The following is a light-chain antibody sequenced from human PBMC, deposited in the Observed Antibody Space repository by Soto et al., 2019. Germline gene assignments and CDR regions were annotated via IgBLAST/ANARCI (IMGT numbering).Light chain of an antibody. CDR3: QKYDRLPT. CDR1: QDISNY. V-gene: IGKV1-33*01. J-gene: IGKJ4*01. Sequence: DIQMTQSPSSLSASVGDRVTITCQASQDISNYLNWFQQKPGKAPKLLIYDASNLETGVPSRFSGSGSGTDFTFTINSLQPEDIATYYCQKYDRLPTFGGGTKVDIK. CDR2: DAS.